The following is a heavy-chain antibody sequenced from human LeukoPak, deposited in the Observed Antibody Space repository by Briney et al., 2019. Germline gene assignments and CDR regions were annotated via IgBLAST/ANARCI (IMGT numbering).Heavy chain of an antibody. D-gene: IGHD1-26*01. CDR2: TRNKANSYTT. J-gene: IGHJ4*02. V-gene: IGHV3-72*01. CDR3: ARGHGRVGATPTYFDY. CDR1: GFTFSSYS. Sequence: GGSLRLSCAASGFTFSSYSMNWVRQAPGKGLEWVGRTRNKANSYTTEYAASVKGRFTISRDDSKNSLYLQMNSLKTEDTAVYYCARGHGRVGATPTYFDYWGQGTLVTVSS.